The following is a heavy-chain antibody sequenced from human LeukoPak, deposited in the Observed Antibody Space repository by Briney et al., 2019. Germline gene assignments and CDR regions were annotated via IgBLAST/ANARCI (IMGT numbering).Heavy chain of an antibody. J-gene: IGHJ4*02. V-gene: IGHV3-7*01. CDR1: GFTFSTYW. CDR3: ARDPGSGGSYFDY. D-gene: IGHD2-15*01. Sequence: SGGSLRLSCAASGFTFSTYWMTWVRQAPGKGLEWVAGIEQGGNDKYYVDSVKGRFTISRDDARNSLYLQMNSLRAEDTAVYYCARDPGSGGSYFDYWGQGTLVTVSS. CDR2: IEQGGNDK.